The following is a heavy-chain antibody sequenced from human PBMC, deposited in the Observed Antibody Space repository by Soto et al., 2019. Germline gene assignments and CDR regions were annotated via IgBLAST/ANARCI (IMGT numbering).Heavy chain of an antibody. CDR1: GFTFSSYA. D-gene: IGHD4-17*01. CDR2: ISDAAGSA. CDR3: ARPYGGKIGDAPDL. Sequence: GGSLRLSCVASGFTFSSYAMSWVRQVPGKGLEWVSTISDAAGSAYYVDSVKGRFTTSRDNSKKTLYLQMNSLRAEDSAVYYCARPYGGKIGDAPDLWGPGTMVT. V-gene: IGHV3-23*01. J-gene: IGHJ3*01.